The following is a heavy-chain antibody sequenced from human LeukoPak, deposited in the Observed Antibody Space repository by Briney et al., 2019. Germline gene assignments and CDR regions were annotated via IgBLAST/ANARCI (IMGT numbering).Heavy chain of an antibody. CDR1: LSPVTTSY. D-gene: IGHD3-9*01. Sequence: APLKPSSKPALSPVTTSYMTTVRQAPGHRLGWMGWINPTSSGANYAQTFQGRVNMTTETSIRTANTDLSSLRSSEPPVFYCANATFEAWGQGTLVTV. CDR2: INPTSSGA. J-gene: IGHJ5*02. CDR3: ANATFEA. V-gene: IGHV1-2*02.